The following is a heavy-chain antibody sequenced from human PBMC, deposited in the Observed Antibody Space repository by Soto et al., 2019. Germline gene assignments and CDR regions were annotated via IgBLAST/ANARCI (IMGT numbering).Heavy chain of an antibody. CDR1: GFSFSNNY. D-gene: IGHD4-17*01. J-gene: IGHJ4*02. CDR2: IYSGGDT. CDR3: ARNIPVTTLGY. V-gene: IGHV3-66*01. Sequence: EVQLVESGGGLFQPGGSWGLSCSALGFSFSNNYWSWVRQAPGKGLGCVSFIYSGGDTYYVDSVKGRFSISRDSSKNTLYLQMNSLRAEDSAVYYCARNIPVTTLGYWGQGTVVTVAS.